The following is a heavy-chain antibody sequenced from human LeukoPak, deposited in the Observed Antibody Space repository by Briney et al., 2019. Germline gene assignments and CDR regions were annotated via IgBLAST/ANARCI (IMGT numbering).Heavy chain of an antibody. CDR2: ISSSGGSR. J-gene: IGHJ6*02. V-gene: IGHV3-23*01. CDR3: AKDRSSSWYEGPFNGMDV. D-gene: IGHD6-13*01. CDR1: GFTFSSYA. Sequence: GGSLRLSCAASGFTFSSYAMSWVRQAPGKGLEWVSAISSSGGSRHYADSVKGRFTISRDNSKNTLYLQMNSPRAEDTAVYYCAKDRSSSWYEGPFNGMDVWGQGTTVTVSS.